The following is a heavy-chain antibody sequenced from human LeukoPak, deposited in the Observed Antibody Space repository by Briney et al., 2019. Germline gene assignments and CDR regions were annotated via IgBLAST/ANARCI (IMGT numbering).Heavy chain of an antibody. CDR1: GFTFDDHG. D-gene: IGHD6-13*01. V-gene: IGHV3-20*04. CDR3: ARHIAAARTNWFDP. J-gene: IGHJ5*02. CDR2: INWNGDSI. Sequence: PGGSLRFSCAASGFTFDDHGMSWVRQAPGKGLEWVSHINWNGDSIDYADSVKGRFTISRDNAKTSLYLQMNSLRAEETALYYCARHIAAARTNWFDPWGQGTLVTVSS.